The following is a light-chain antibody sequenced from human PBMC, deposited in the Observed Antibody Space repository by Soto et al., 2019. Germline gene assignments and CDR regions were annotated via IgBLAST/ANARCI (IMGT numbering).Light chain of an antibody. V-gene: IGLV2-14*01. Sequence: QSALTQPASVSGSPGQSITISCTGTNSDIGFYNYVSWYQQHPGEAPKLIIYEVAKWPSGVSSRFSGSKSGNTASLTISGLQAEDEADYHCSSYTSSSPLYVFGTGTKVTVL. J-gene: IGLJ1*01. CDR2: EVA. CDR1: NSDIGFYNY. CDR3: SSYTSSSPLYV.